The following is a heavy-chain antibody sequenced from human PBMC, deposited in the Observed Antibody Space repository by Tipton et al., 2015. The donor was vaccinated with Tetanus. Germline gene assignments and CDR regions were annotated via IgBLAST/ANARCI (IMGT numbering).Heavy chain of an antibody. V-gene: IGHV3-30*18. CDR2: IPFDGRNE. CDR1: GFTFNTYW. CDR3: AKEFQRARIRFFDS. Sequence: SLRLSCAASGFTFNTYWMTWVRQVPGKGLEWVAVIPFDGRNERYADSVKGRFIISRDNSKNTLYLQMNSLRPEDTAVYYCAKEFQRARIRFFDSWGQGTQVTASS. D-gene: IGHD2-15*01. J-gene: IGHJ4*02.